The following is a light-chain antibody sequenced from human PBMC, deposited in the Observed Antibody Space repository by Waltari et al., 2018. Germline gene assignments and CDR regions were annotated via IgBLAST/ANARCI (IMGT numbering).Light chain of an antibody. Sequence: DIQLTQSPPSLSASVGDSVTIPCRSRQKVRRFLNWYQQKPGKAPTLLIYAATDLQTGFPSRFSGSGSGTDFTLTISSLQAEDVAVYYCQQYANTPRTFGQGTTVEIK. CDR3: QQYANTPRT. CDR2: AAT. V-gene: IGKV1-39*01. CDR1: QKVRRF. J-gene: IGKJ1*01.